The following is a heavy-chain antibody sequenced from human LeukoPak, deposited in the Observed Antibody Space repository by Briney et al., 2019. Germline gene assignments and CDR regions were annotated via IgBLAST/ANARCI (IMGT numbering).Heavy chain of an antibody. CDR2: ISSSGSTI. D-gene: IGHD5-18*01. CDR1: GFTFSDYY. V-gene: IGHV3-11*04. Sequence: GGPLRLSCAASGFTFSDYYMSWIRQAPGKGLEWVSYISSSGSTIYYADSVKGRFTISRDNAKNSLYLQMNSLRAEDTAVYYCARESLQRYSYGSHDYWGQGTLVTVSS. CDR3: ARESLQRYSYGSHDY. J-gene: IGHJ4*02.